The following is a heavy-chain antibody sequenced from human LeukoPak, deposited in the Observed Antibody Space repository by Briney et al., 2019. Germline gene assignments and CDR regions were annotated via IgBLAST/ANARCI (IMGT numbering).Heavy chain of an antibody. V-gene: IGHV1-69*05. CDR1: GGTFSSYA. J-gene: IGHJ5*02. CDR3: ARAARSGWSTYNWFDP. Sequence: SVKVSCKASGGTFSSYAISWVRQAPGQGLEWMERIIPIFGTANYAQKFQGRVTITTDESTSTAYMVLSSLRSEDTAVYYCARAARSGWSTYNWFDPWGQGTLVTVSS. CDR2: IIPIFGTA. D-gene: IGHD6-19*01.